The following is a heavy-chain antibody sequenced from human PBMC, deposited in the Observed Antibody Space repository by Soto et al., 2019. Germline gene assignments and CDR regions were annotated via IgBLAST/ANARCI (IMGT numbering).Heavy chain of an antibody. CDR2: ISYHGINT. CDR3: AKTGDSGYDWGWFDP. D-gene: IGHD5-12*01. Sequence: QVQLVESGGGVVQPGGSLRLSCAASGFTFSSYGMHWVGQAPGKGLEWVAVISYHGINTHYADSVKGRFTISRDNYKNTLYLHMNSLRPEDTTVYYCAKTGDSGYDWGWFDPWGQGTLVTVSS. CDR1: GFTFSSYG. V-gene: IGHV3-30*18. J-gene: IGHJ5*02.